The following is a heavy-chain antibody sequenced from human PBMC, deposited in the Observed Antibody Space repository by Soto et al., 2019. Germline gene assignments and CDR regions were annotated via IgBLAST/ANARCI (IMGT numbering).Heavy chain of an antibody. V-gene: IGHV3-33*01. Sequence: QVRLVESGGGVVQPGRSLGLSCAASGLTFSSYGMHWVRQAPGKGLEWVAVIWYDGSNKYYADSVKGRFTISRDNSKNTLYLQMNSLRAEDTAVYYCARAAAAGNWFDPWGQGTLVTVSS. CDR2: IWYDGSNK. CDR3: ARAAAAGNWFDP. J-gene: IGHJ5*02. CDR1: GLTFSSYG. D-gene: IGHD6-13*01.